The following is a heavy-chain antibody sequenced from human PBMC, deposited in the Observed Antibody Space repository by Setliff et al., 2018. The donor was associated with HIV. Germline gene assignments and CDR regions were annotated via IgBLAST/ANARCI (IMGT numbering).Heavy chain of an antibody. V-gene: IGHV3-43D*04. Sequence: PGGSLRLSCAASGFTFGDYAMYWVRQAPGKGLEWVSLINWAGSRTFYAESVRGRFTTSRDNSKNFLYLEMNSLRDDDTALYFCAKSTGSVLGTYYFDNWGQGTLVTVSS. J-gene: IGHJ4*02. CDR2: INWAGSRT. CDR3: AKSTGSVLGTYYFDN. D-gene: IGHD3-10*01. CDR1: GFTFGDYA.